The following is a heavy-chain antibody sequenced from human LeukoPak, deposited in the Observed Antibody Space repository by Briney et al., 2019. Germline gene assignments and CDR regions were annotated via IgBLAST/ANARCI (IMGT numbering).Heavy chain of an antibody. CDR3: AKKIDSGSYPLDY. CDR1: GFTFGSFS. CDR2: ISGSGETT. Sequence: GGSLRLSCAASGFTFGSFSMSWVRQAPGKGLEWVSVISGSGETTFYADSVRGRFTISRDNSKSTLYLQMTSLRSEDTGVYYCAKKIDSGSYPLDYWGQGTLVTISS. J-gene: IGHJ4*02. D-gene: IGHD3-10*01. V-gene: IGHV3-23*01.